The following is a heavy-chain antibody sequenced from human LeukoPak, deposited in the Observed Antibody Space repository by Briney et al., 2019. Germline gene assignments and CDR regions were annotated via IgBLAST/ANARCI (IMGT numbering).Heavy chain of an antibody. V-gene: IGHV3-21*01. D-gene: IGHD3-10*01. CDR2: ISSSSSYI. J-gene: IGHJ4*02. CDR1: GFTFSSYS. Sequence: GGSLRLSCAASGFTFSSYSMNWVRQAPGKGLEWVSSISSSSSYIYYADSVKGRFTISRDNAKNSLYLQMNSLRAEDTAVYYCARSGGYSNAGFDYWGQGTLVTVFS. CDR3: ARSGGYSNAGFDY.